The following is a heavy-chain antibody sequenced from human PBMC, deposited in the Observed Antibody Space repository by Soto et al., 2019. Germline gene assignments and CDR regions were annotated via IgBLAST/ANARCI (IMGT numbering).Heavy chain of an antibody. J-gene: IGHJ4*02. CDR2: INPSGGST. D-gene: IGHD6-6*01. CDR3: ARDGDSSSSRGNYFDY. V-gene: IGHV1-46*01. CDR1: GYTFTSYY. Sequence: ASVKVSCKASGYTFTSYYMHWVRQAPGQGLEWMGIINPSGGSTSYAQKFQGRITMTRDTSTSTVYMELSSLRSEDTAVYYCARDGDSSSSRGNYFDYWGQGTLVTVSS.